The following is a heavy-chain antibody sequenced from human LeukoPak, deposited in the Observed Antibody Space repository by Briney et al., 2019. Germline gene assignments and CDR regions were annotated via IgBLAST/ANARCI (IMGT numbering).Heavy chain of an antibody. D-gene: IGHD3-22*01. CDR1: GGSISSGGYY. CDR3: ARAWSSGYPMFGY. CDR2: IYYSGST. V-gene: IGHV4-31*03. Sequence: SETLSLTCTVSGGSISSGGYYWSWIRQHPGKGLEWIGYIYYSGSTYYNPSLKSRVTIAVDTSKNQFSLKLSSVTAADTAVYYCARAWSSGYPMFGYWGQGTLVTVSS. J-gene: IGHJ4*02.